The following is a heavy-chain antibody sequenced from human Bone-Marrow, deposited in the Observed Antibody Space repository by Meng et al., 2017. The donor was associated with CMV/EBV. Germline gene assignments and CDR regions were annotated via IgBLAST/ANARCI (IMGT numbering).Heavy chain of an antibody. V-gene: IGHV1-2*02. D-gene: IGHD3-10*01. J-gene: IGHJ6*02. CDR2: INPNSGGT. CDR1: GDTFTGYY. Sequence: ASVKVSCKASGDTFTGYYMHWVRQAPGQGLEWMGWINPNSGGTNYAQKFQGRVTMTRDTSTSTAHMELSRLRSDDTAVYYCARISIYGSGSYYYYYGMDVWGQGTTVTVSS. CDR3: ARISIYGSGSYYYYYGMDV.